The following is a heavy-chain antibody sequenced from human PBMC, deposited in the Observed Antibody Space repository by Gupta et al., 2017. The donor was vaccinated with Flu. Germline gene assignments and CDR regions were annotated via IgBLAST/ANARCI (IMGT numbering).Heavy chain of an antibody. J-gene: IGHJ5*02. CDR2: IYPGDSAT. CDR1: GYSFTSYW. CDR3: ARPYRSASLSWFDP. V-gene: IGHV5-51*01. Sequence: EGQLVQSGAEVKKPGDSLKISCQGSGYSFTSYWVAWVRQMPGKGPEWMGIIYPGDSATRYSPSFQDLVTFSVDKSINTAYLEWSSLKASDTAMYFCARPYRSASLSWFDPWGQGTLVTVSS. D-gene: IGHD6-19*01.